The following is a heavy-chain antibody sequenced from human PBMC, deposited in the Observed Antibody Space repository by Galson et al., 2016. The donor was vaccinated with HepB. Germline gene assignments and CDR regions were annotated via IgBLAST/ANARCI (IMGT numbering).Heavy chain of an antibody. J-gene: IGHJ6*02. CDR3: ARAGFKGFSSGMDV. Sequence: SLRLSCAASGFTFSSYWMHWVRQAPGRGLVWVSRINTDGSRTNYADSVKGRVTISRDNAKNTLYLQMNSLRAEDTAVYYCARAGFKGFSSGMDVWGQGTTVTVSS. CDR1: GFTFSSYW. D-gene: IGHD2/OR15-2a*01. CDR2: INTDGSRT. V-gene: IGHV3-74*01.